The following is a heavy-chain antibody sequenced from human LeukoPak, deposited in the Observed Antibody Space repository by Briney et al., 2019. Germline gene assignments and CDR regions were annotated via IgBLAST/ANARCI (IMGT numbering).Heavy chain of an antibody. D-gene: IGHD3-3*01. CDR2: INPNSGGT. CDR3: ARAYYDVWSGNDTGMWPNWFDP. V-gene: IGHV1-2*02. Sequence: ASVKVSCKASGYTFTGYYMHWVRQAPGQGLEWMGWINPNSGGTNYAQKFQGRVTMTRDTSISTAYMELSRLRCDDTAVYYCARAYYDVWSGNDTGMWPNWFDPWGEGTLVTASS. CDR1: GYTFTGYY. J-gene: IGHJ5*02.